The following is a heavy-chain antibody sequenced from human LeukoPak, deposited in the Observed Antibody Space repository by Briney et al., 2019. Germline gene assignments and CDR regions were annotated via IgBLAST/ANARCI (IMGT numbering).Heavy chain of an antibody. Sequence: ASVKVSCKASGYTLSSFAMHWVRQAPGQRLEWMGRINAANGNAEYSQKFQGRVIVTTGTSANTVYMELSSLRSEDTAVYYCARDGKHIAVPGVRYPMDVWGQGTAVTVSS. CDR1: GYTLSSFA. V-gene: IGHV1-3*01. D-gene: IGHD6-19*01. CDR3: ARDGKHIAVPGVRYPMDV. J-gene: IGHJ6*02. CDR2: INAANGNA.